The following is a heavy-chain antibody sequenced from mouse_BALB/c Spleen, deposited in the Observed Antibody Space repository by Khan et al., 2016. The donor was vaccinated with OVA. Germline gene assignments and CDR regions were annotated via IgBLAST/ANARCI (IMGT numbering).Heavy chain of an antibody. CDR3: ASSHYSGTCLYALGY. CDR2: IAPGSDST. V-gene: IGHV1S41*01. CDR1: GYTFTSYW. D-gene: IGHD1-1*01. J-gene: IGHJ4*01. Sequence: DLVKPGASVKLSCKASGYTFTSYWINWIKQRPGQGLEWIGRIAPGSDSTSYNEMFKGKATLTVDTSSSSPYIQLSSLSSEDAAVYFVASSHYSGTCLYALGYWGRGTSVTVSS.